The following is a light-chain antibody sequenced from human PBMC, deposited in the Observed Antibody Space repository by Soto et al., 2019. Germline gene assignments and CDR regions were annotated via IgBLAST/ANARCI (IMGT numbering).Light chain of an antibody. CDR2: TTN. CDR1: SSNIGTSS. Sequence: SVLTQPHSASGTPGQRFTISCSGSSSNIGTSSVHWFQQLPGTAPKLLISTTNQRPSGVPQRFAGSKSGTSASLAIIGLQSEDEADSYCAAWEDSLNGHVFGTGTKVTVL. J-gene: IGLJ1*01. CDR3: AAWEDSLNGHV. V-gene: IGLV1-44*01.